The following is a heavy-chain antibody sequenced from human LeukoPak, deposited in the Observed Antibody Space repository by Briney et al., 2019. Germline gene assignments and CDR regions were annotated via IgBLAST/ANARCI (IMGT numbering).Heavy chain of an antibody. CDR2: ISSRSSYI. CDR1: GFTFSSYR. J-gene: IGHJ4*02. CDR3: ARARRQQKYYFYL. V-gene: IGHV3-21*01. D-gene: IGHD6-13*01. Sequence: GGPLRLSCAASGFTFSSYRMNCVRQAPGKGLEGVSSISSRSSYIYFAGSVKGRFTICRDNAKNSLYLQINRLRAEDTAVYCCARARRQQKYYFYLWGQGTLVTVSS.